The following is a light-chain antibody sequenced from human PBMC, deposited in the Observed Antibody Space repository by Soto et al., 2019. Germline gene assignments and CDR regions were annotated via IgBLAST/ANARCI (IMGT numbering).Light chain of an antibody. V-gene: IGKV3-15*01. CDR3: QQYNNWPIT. CDR1: QSVSSN. J-gene: IGKJ5*01. Sequence: EILMTQSPATLSVSPGERATLSCRASQSVSSNVAWYQQKPGQAPRLLIYGASSRATGIPARFSGSGSGTDFSLTISSLQSGDFEVYYCQQYNNWPITFGQGTRLEIK. CDR2: GAS.